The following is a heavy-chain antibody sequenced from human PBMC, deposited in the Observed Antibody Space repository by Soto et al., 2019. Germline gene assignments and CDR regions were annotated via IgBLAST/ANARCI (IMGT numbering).Heavy chain of an antibody. V-gene: IGHV3-33*01. CDR3: ARPSILLAVAGSYYFDY. CDR1: GFTFSSYG. D-gene: IGHD6-19*01. J-gene: IGHJ4*02. CDR2: IWYDGSNK. Sequence: QVQLVESGGGVVQPGRSLRRSCAASGFTFSSYGMHWVRQAPGKGLEWVAVIWYDGSNKYYADSVKGRFTISRDNSKNTLYLQMNSLRAEDTAVYYCARPSILLAVAGSYYFDYWGQGTLVTVSS.